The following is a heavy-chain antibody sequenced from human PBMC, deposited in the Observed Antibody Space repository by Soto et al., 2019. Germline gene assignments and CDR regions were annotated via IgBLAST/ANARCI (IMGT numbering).Heavy chain of an antibody. J-gene: IGHJ4*02. Sequence: LRLSCVGSGFTVSAYEIHWVRQAPGKGLDWVAVISSGGRHQFYTDSVRGRFTISRDDSKNTVYLQMNSLTPQDAAIYYCAKDAVPGPPDYFDFWGQGTLVTVSS. CDR3: AKDAVPGPPDYFDF. D-gene: IGHD6-19*01. V-gene: IGHV3-30*04. CDR2: ISSGGRHQ. CDR1: GFTVSAYE.